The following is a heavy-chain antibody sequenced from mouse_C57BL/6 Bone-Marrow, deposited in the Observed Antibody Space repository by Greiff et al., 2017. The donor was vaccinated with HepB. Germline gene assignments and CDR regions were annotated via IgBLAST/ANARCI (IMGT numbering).Heavy chain of an antibody. CDR2: IDPETGGT. J-gene: IGHJ2*01. V-gene: IGHV1-15*01. CDR3: TTYDGYCFDY. Sequence: QVQLQQSGAELVRPGASVTLSCKASGYTFTDNEMHWVKQTPVHGLEWIGAIDPETGGTAYNQKFKGKAILTADKSSSTAYMELRSLTSEDSAVYYCTTYDGYCFDYWGQGTTLTVSS. D-gene: IGHD2-3*01. CDR1: GYTFTDNE.